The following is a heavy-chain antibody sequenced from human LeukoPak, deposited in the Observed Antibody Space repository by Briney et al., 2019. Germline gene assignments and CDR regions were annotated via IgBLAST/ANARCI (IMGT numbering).Heavy chain of an antibody. D-gene: IGHD3-10*01. CDR3: ARDHAMVRGVIIPFDAFDI. CDR2: INHSGST. V-gene: IGHV4-34*01. Sequence: SETLSLTCAVYGGSFSGYYWSWIRQPPGKGLEWIGEINHSGSTNYNPSLKSRVTISVDTSKNQFSLKLSSVTAADTAVYYCARDHAMVRGVIIPFDAFDIWGQGTMVTVSS. J-gene: IGHJ3*02. CDR1: GGSFSGYY.